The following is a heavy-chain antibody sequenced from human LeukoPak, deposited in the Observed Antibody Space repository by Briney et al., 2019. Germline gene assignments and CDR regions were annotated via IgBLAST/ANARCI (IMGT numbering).Heavy chain of an antibody. J-gene: IGHJ6*01. CDR1: GYSFTSYW. D-gene: IGHD4-23*01. V-gene: IGHV5-51*01. CDR3: ARVSTVVTPLNYYYYGLDV. Sequence: GESLKISCKGSGYSFTSYWIGWVRQMPWKGLEWMGIIYPGDSDTRYSPSFQGQVTISADKSISTAYLQWSSLKASDTAMYYCARVSTVVTPLNYYYYGLDVWGQGTTVTVSS. CDR2: IYPGDSDT.